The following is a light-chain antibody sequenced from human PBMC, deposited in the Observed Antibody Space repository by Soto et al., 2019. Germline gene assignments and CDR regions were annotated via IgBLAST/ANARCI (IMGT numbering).Light chain of an antibody. V-gene: IGLV2-14*01. CDR3: SSYTITSRV. CDR1: SSDVGAYNY. J-gene: IGLJ1*01. CDR2: DVS. Sequence: QSVLTQPASVSGSPGQSITISCTGTSSDVGAYNYVSWYQQHPGKAPRLMIYDVSTRPSGVSDRFSGSKSGNTASLTISGLLAEDDADYYCSSYTITSRVFGTGTKVTVL.